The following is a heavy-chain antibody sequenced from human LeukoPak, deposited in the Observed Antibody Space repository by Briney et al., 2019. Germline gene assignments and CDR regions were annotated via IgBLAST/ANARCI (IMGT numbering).Heavy chain of an antibody. Sequence: GGSLRLSCAASGFTFSNYWMSWVRQAPGKGLEWVANIKQDGSEKYYVDSVKGRFTISRDNSKNTLYLQMNSLRAEDTAVYYCARDNCSGGSCYSRFVFDYWGQGTLVTVSS. D-gene: IGHD2-15*01. J-gene: IGHJ4*02. CDR2: IKQDGSEK. CDR3: ARDNCSGGSCYSRFVFDY. CDR1: GFTFSNYW. V-gene: IGHV3-7*01.